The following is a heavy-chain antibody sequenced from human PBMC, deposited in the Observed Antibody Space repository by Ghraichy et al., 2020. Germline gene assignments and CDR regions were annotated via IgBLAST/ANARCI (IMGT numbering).Heavy chain of an antibody. CDR3: ARRYDYVWGSYRTDAFDI. CDR1: GGSISSSNW. CDR2: IYHSGST. D-gene: IGHD3-16*02. V-gene: IGHV4-4*02. J-gene: IGHJ3*02. Sequence: SETLSLTCAVSGGSISSSNWWSWVRQPPGKGLEWIGEIYHSGSTNYNPSLKSRVTISVDKSKNQFSLKLSSVTAADTAVYYCARRYDYVWGSYRTDAFDIWGQGTMVTVSS.